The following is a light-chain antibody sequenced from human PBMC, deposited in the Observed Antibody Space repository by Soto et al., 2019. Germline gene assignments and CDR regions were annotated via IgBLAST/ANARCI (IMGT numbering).Light chain of an antibody. V-gene: IGLV2-14*01. CDR2: EVS. CDR3: ISYTSSTAYV. CDR1: SSDVGGYNY. Sequence: QSVLTQPASVSGSPGQSITISCTGTSSDVGGYNYVSWYQLHPGKAPKLIIYEVSNRPSGVSNRFSGSKSGNTASLTISGLQAEDEADYYCISYTSSTAYVFGTGTKGTVL. J-gene: IGLJ1*01.